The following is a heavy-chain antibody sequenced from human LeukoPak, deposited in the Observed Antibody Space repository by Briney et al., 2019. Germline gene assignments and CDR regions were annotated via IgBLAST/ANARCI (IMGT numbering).Heavy chain of an antibody. J-gene: IGHJ4*02. Sequence: SGGSLRLSCAASGFTFSSYAMHWVRQAPGKGLEWVTFIRYDEITKYYADSVKGRFTVSRDNCKNTLYLQMNSLRAEDTAVYYCAKDYYGSGSSVDYWGQGTLVTVSS. CDR1: GFTFSSYA. V-gene: IGHV3-30*02. D-gene: IGHD3-10*01. CDR3: AKDYYGSGSSVDY. CDR2: IRYDEITK.